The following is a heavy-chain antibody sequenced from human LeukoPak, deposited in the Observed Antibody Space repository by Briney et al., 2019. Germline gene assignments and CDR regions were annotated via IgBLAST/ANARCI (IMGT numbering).Heavy chain of an antibody. J-gene: IGHJ4*02. D-gene: IGHD6-19*01. Sequence: GGSLRLSCAASGFTLSNYDMNWVRQAPGKGLEWFAFISYDGSNKYYADSVKGRFTISRENSKNTLYLQMISLRAEDTAVYYCAKSMAGYLPSCDYWGPGTLVTVSS. V-gene: IGHV3-30*02. CDR2: ISYDGSNK. CDR3: AKSMAGYLPSCDY. CDR1: GFTLSNYD.